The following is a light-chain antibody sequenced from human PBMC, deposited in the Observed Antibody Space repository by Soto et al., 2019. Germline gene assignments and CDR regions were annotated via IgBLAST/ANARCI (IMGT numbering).Light chain of an antibody. Sequence: DIQMTQSPSSLSASVGDRVTITCRASQSISSYLNWYQQEPGKAPKLLIYAASSLQSGVPLRFRGSGSGTDFTITISSLQPEDFATDYCQQSYNTPRTFGQGTKVEI. V-gene: IGKV1-39*01. CDR3: QQSYNTPRT. CDR2: AAS. J-gene: IGKJ1*01. CDR1: QSISSY.